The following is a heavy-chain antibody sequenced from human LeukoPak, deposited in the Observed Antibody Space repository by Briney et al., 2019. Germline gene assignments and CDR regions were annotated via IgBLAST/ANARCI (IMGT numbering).Heavy chain of an antibody. Sequence: SETLSLTCAVYGGSFSGYYWSWIRQPPGKGLEWIGEINHSGSTNYNPSLKSRVTISVDTSKNQFSLKLSSVTAADTAVYYCARHSITHYYGSGSYGAFDIWGQGTMVTVSS. CDR2: INHSGST. D-gene: IGHD3-10*01. V-gene: IGHV4-34*01. J-gene: IGHJ3*02. CDR1: GGSFSGYY. CDR3: ARHSITHYYGSGSYGAFDI.